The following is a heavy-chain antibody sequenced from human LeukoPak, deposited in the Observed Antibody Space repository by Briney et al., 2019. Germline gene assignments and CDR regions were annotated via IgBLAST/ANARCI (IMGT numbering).Heavy chain of an antibody. CDR1: GFTFSSYA. Sequence: GGSLRLSCAASGFTFSSYAMSWVRQAPGKGLEWVSSISSSGGSTYYADSVKGRFTISRDTSKNTLYLQMNSLRPEDTAVYYCAKDVKQSPYWGQGTLVTVSS. V-gene: IGHV3-23*01. CDR3: AKDVKQSPY. CDR2: ISSSGGST. J-gene: IGHJ4*02. D-gene: IGHD1/OR15-1a*01.